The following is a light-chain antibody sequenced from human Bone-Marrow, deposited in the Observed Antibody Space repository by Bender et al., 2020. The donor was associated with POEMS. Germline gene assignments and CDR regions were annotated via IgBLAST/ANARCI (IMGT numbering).Light chain of an antibody. Sequence: QSVLTQPPSLSGTPGQRVTISCSGSSSNLGTNTVNFYQKVPGLAPNRLLYSNDHRSSGVPDRFSGSKSGTSASLVISDLRSEDEADYYCAAWDAGLSGGVFGGGTKLTVL. CDR1: SSNLGTNT. V-gene: IGLV1-44*01. CDR3: AAWDAGLSGGV. J-gene: IGLJ3*02. CDR2: SND.